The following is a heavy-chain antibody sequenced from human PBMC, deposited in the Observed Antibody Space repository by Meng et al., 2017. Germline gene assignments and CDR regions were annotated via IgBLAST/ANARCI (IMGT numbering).Heavy chain of an antibody. CDR3: ASSMVRGVITDY. CDR1: GGSISSSNW. V-gene: IGHV4-4*02. J-gene: IGHJ4*02. Sequence: GSLRLSCAVSGGSISSSNWWSWVRQPPGKGLEWIGEIYHSGSTNYNPSLKGRVTISVNKSKNQFSLKLSSVTAADTAVYYCASSMVRGVITDYWGQGTLVTVSS. D-gene: IGHD3-10*01. CDR2: IYHSGST.